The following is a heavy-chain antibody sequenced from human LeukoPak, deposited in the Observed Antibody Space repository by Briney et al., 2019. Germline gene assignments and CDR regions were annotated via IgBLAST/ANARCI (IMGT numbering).Heavy chain of an antibody. J-gene: IGHJ5*02. CDR1: GGSISSGGYY. V-gene: IGHV4-31*03. CDR3: AREGPSHYDFWSGYSTINANNWFDP. CDR2: IYYSGST. D-gene: IGHD3-3*01. Sequence: PSETLSLTCTVSGGSISSGGYYWSWIRQHPGKGLEWIGYIYYSGSTYYNPSLKSRVTISVDTSKNQFSLKLSSVTAADTAVYYCAREGPSHYDFWSGYSTINANNWFDPWGQGTLVTVSS.